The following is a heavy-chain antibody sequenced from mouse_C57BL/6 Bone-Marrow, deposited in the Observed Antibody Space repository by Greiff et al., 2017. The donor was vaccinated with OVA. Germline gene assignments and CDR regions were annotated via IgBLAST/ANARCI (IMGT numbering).Heavy chain of an antibody. Sequence: VKLVESGPGLVAPSQSLSITCTVSGFSLTSYGVDWVRQPPGKGLEWLGVIWGGGSTNYNSALMSRLSISKDNSKSQVFLKMNSLQTDDTAMYYCAKHYGSSYLCWYFDVWGTGTTVTVSS. CDR2: IWGGGST. V-gene: IGHV2-9*01. D-gene: IGHD1-1*01. CDR3: AKHYGSSYLCWYFDV. CDR1: GFSLTSYG. J-gene: IGHJ1*03.